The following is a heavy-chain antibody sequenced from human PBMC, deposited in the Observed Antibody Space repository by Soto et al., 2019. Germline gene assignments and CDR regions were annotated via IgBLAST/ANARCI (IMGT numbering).Heavy chain of an antibody. J-gene: IGHJ4*02. Sequence: PSETLSLTCTVSGASISNDYWSWIRQSAGKGLECIGYISYSGSTNYNPSLKSRVTISVDTSKNQFSLKLTSVTAADTAVYYCARDKITGLFDYWGQGTLVTVSS. D-gene: IGHD2-8*02. V-gene: IGHV4-59*12. CDR3: ARDKITGLFDY. CDR1: GASISNDY. CDR2: ISYSGST.